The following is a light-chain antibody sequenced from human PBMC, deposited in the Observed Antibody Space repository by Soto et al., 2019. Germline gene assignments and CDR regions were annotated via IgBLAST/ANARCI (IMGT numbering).Light chain of an antibody. V-gene: IGKV1-39*01. CDR1: QSISSW. J-gene: IGKJ5*01. Sequence: DIQMSQSPSTLSASVGDRVTITCRASQSISSWLAWYQQKPGKAPNLLIYVASSLQSEVPSRFSGGGSGTDFTLTITSLQPEDFATYYCQQSYGTPITFGQGTRLEIK. CDR2: VAS. CDR3: QQSYGTPIT.